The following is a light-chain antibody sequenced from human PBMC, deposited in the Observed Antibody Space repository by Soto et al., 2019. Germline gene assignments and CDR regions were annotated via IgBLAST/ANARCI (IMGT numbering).Light chain of an antibody. CDR1: SSDVGSYNL. Sequence: QSALTQPASVSGSPGQSITISCTGTSSDVGSYNLVSWYQQHPGIAPKLMLYEGSKRPSGVSNRFSGSKSGNTASLTSSGLQAEDEADYYCCSYAGSRTDVFGTGTKLTVL. V-gene: IGLV2-23*01. CDR2: EGS. J-gene: IGLJ1*01. CDR3: CSYAGSRTDV.